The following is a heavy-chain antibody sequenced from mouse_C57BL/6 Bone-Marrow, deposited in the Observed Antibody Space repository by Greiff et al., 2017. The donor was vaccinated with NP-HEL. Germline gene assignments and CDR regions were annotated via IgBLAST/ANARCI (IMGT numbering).Heavy chain of an antibody. D-gene: IGHD4-1*01. J-gene: IGHJ4*01. CDR1: GYTFTDHT. CDR3: ARPGTLDYYAMDY. V-gene: IGHV1-78*01. CDR2: IYPRDGST. Sequence: VQLQQSDAELVKPGASVKISCKVSGYTFTDHTIHWMKQRPEQGLEWIGYIYPRDGSTKYNEKFKGKATLTADKSSSTAYMQLNSLTSEDSAVYCCARPGTLDYYAMDYWGQGTSVTVSS.